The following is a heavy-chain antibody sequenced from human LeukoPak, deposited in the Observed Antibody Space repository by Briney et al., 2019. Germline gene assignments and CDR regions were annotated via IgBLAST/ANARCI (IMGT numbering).Heavy chain of an antibody. J-gene: IGHJ4*02. Sequence: GGSLRLSCAASGFTFSNYGMSWVRQAPGKGLEWVSVISGSGDHTYYADSVRGRFTISRDNFKNKLYLQMNSLRTEDTAVYYCANGAAAGTPTIGDYWGQGTLVTVSS. CDR3: ANGAAAGTPTIGDY. CDR2: ISGSGDHT. CDR1: GFTFSNYG. V-gene: IGHV3-23*01. D-gene: IGHD6-13*01.